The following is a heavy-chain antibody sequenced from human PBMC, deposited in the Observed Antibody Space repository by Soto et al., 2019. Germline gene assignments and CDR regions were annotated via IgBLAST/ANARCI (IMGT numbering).Heavy chain of an antibody. D-gene: IGHD5-12*01. CDR3: AKNIDGYNDIRFDY. Sequence: VGSLRLSCAASGFTFSSYAMSWVRQAPGKGLEWVSAISGSGGSTYYADSVKGRFTISRDNSKNTLYLQMNSLRAEDTAVYYCAKNIDGYNDIRFDYWGQGTLVTVSS. CDR1: GFTFSSYA. CDR2: ISGSGGST. J-gene: IGHJ4*02. V-gene: IGHV3-23*01.